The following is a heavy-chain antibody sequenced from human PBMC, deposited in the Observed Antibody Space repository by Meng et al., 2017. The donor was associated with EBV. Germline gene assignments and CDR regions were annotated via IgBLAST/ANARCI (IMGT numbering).Heavy chain of an antibody. CDR2: LIPMSGAP. D-gene: IGHD3-10*01. Sequence: QVQLQQSGAGVKKPGSSVKVSCRTSGGTFRSDAVSWVRQAPGRGLEWMGGLIPMSGAPHYAQKFQDRVTIIADESTSTHSMELNNLRFEDTAMYYCASESGRGFTPDYWGQGTLVTVSS. J-gene: IGHJ4*02. CDR3: ASESGRGFTPDY. CDR1: GGTFRSDA. V-gene: IGHV1-69*01.